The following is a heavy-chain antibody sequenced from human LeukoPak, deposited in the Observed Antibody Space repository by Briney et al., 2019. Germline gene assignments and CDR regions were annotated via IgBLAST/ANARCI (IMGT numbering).Heavy chain of an antibody. J-gene: IGHJ4*02. Sequence: GGSLRLSCTSATFTFGDYPLSWVRQAPGKGLEWVSTVRGSGGGTYYADSVKGRFTISRDNSKNTLYLQMNSLRAEDTAVYYCAKEPATRWLATFDYWGQGTLVTVSS. CDR1: TFTFGDYP. CDR2: VRGSGGGT. V-gene: IGHV3-23*01. CDR3: AKEPATRWLATFDY. D-gene: IGHD6-19*01.